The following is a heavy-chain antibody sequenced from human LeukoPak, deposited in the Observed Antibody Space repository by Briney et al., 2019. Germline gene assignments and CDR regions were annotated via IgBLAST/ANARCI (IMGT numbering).Heavy chain of an antibody. Sequence: ASVKVSCKVSGYTLTELSMHWVRQAPGKGLEWMGGFDPEDGETIYAQKFQGRVTMTRDTSTSTVYMELSSLRSEDTAVYYCAREGSGWSSYLRWLDPWGQGTLVTVSS. D-gene: IGHD6-19*01. J-gene: IGHJ5*02. CDR2: FDPEDGET. CDR3: AREGSGWSSYLRWLDP. V-gene: IGHV1-24*01. CDR1: GYTLTELS.